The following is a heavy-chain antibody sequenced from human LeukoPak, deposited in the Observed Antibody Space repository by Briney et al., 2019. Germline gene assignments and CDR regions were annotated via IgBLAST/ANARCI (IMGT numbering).Heavy chain of an antibody. D-gene: IGHD5-18*01. V-gene: IGHV3-7*03. Sequence: GGSLRLPCAASGFTFSSYWMSWVRQAPGKGLEWVANIRQDGSEKYYVDSVKGRFTISRDNAKNSLYLQMNSLRAEDTALYHCARDVGYSYGSAPDYWGQGTLVTVSS. CDR1: GFTFSSYW. CDR2: IRQDGSEK. J-gene: IGHJ4*02. CDR3: ARDVGYSYGSAPDY.